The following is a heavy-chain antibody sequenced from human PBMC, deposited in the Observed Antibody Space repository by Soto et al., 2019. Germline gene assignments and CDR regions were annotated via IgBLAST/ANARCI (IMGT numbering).Heavy chain of an antibody. CDR3: VKDLGDYIWVSDRPGSFDY. D-gene: IGHD3-16*02. CDR1: GFTFSSYA. V-gene: IGHV3-23*01. J-gene: IGHJ4*02. CDR2: IRGSGGTT. Sequence: EVHLLESGGGLVQPGGSLRLSCAASGFTFSSYAMSWVRQTPGEGLEWVAFIRGSGGTTFYADSVKGRFTISRDNSENTLYLQMSSLRPEDTAVYYCVKDLGDYIWVSDRPGSFDYWGQGTLVPVSS.